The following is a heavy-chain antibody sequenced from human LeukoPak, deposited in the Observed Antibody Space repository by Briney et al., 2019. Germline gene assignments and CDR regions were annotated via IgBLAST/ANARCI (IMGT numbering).Heavy chain of an antibody. CDR1: GFTFSSYG. Sequence: GGSLRLSCAASGFTFSSYGMHWVRQAPGKGLEWVAFIRYDGSNKYYADSVKGRFTISRDNSKNTLYLQMNSLRAEDTAVYYCAKSYYYGSGVTFDWFDPWGQGPRSPSPQ. CDR2: IRYDGSNK. CDR3: AKSYYYGSGVTFDWFDP. V-gene: IGHV3-30*02. J-gene: IGHJ5*02. D-gene: IGHD3-10*01.